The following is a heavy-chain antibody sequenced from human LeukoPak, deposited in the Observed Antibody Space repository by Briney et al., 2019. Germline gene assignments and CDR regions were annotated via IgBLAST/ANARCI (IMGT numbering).Heavy chain of an antibody. J-gene: IGHJ5*02. D-gene: IGHD3-22*01. Sequence: ASVKVSCKASGYTFTSYYMHSVRQAPGQGLEWMGWINPNSGGTNYAQKFQGRVTMTRDTSISTAYMELSRLRSDDTAVYYCARAGYYYDSSGYWKAWGQGTLVTVSS. CDR2: INPNSGGT. CDR1: GYTFTSYY. CDR3: ARAGYYYDSSGYWKA. V-gene: IGHV1-2*02.